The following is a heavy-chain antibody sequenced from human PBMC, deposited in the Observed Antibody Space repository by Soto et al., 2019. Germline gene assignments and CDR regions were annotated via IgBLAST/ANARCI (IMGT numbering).Heavy chain of an antibody. V-gene: IGHV1-69*06. CDR1: GGTLSDHG. CDR3: ARGVYGSGNYYTGPSAFDI. CDR2: TIPVFNTA. D-gene: IGHD3-10*01. Sequence: QVQLEQSGAEVKKPGSSVKISCKASGGTLSDHGVSWLRQAPGQGREWVGGTIPVFNTANYAPKFQGRVTIAADKSTNIAYMELDSLRSDDTDFYYCARGVYGSGNYYTGPSAFDIWGQGTLVIVSS. J-gene: IGHJ3*02.